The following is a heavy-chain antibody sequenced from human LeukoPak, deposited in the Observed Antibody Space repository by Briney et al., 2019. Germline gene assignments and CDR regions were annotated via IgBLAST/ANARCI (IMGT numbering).Heavy chain of an antibody. Sequence: SGPTLVNPTQTLTLTCTFSGFSLSASAVGVIWIRQPPGKALEWLAFIYSDGDRRYNPSLKGRFLVTMDASKNQVFRTMTNMDPADTGTYFCAYRRGRYYTSGITDYWGQGTPVTVSS. D-gene: IGHD3-10*01. CDR3: AYRRGRYYTSGITDY. J-gene: IGHJ4*02. CDR1: GFSLSASAVG. V-gene: IGHV2-5*02. CDR2: IYSDGDR.